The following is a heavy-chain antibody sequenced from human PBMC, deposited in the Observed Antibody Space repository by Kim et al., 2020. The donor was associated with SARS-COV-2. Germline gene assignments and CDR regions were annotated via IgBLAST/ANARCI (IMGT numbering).Heavy chain of an antibody. CDR1: GYTLTELS. CDR3: ATASNYDILTGYSHPPDY. D-gene: IGHD3-9*01. CDR2: FDPEDGET. V-gene: IGHV1-24*01. J-gene: IGHJ4*02. Sequence: ASVKVSCKVSGYTLTELSMHWVRQAPGKGLEWMGGFDPEDGETIYAQKFQGRVTMTEDTSTDTAYMELSSLRSEDTALYYFATASNYDILTGYSHPPDYWGQGALVTVAS.